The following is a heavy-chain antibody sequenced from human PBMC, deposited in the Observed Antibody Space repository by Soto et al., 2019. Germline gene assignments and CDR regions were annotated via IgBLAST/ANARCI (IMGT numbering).Heavy chain of an antibody. J-gene: IGHJ6*02. CDR1: GYTFTSYD. Sequence: GASVKVSCKASGYTFTSYDINWVRQATGQGLEWMGWMNPNSGNTGYAQKFQGRVTMTRNTSISTAYMELSSLRSEDTAVYYCARELWFGLSGPYYYYYGMDVWGQGTTVTVSS. D-gene: IGHD3-10*01. CDR3: ARELWFGLSGPYYYYYGMDV. V-gene: IGHV1-8*01. CDR2: MNPNSGNT.